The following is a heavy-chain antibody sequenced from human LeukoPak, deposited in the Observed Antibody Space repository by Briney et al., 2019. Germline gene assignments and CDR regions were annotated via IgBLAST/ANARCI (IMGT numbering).Heavy chain of an antibody. D-gene: IGHD5-12*01. CDR2: LHADGNEK. CDR1: GFTVSSNS. Sequence: GGSLRLSCAASGFTVSSNSMSWVRQAPGKGLEWVARLHADGNEKYFVHSVKGRFTVSRDNAKNSLYLQMNSLRVEDTAVYYCARGGYSFDYLGQGTLVTVSS. J-gene: IGHJ4*02. CDR3: ARGGYSFDY. V-gene: IGHV3-7*01.